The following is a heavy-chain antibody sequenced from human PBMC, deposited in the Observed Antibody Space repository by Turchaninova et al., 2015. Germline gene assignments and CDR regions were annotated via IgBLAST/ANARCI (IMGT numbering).Heavy chain of an antibody. J-gene: IGHJ4*02. D-gene: IGHD5-18*01. CDR1: GFSLSTSGVG. CDR3: AHIVRGYSYGLGD. V-gene: IGHV2-5*05. Sequence: QITLKESGPTLVKPTQTLTLTCTFSGFSLSTSGVGVGWIRQPPGKSLAWLATIYWVAVTRYAPYCKQWPQLPQHPHKNQVVLTKTNMDPVDTATYYCAHIVRGYSYGLGDWGQGTLVTVSS. CDR2: IYWVAVT.